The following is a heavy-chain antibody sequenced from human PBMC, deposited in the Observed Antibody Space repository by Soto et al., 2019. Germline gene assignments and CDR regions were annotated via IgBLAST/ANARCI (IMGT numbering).Heavy chain of an antibody. J-gene: IGHJ4*02. CDR3: AREGYYYDSSGYLPFDY. CDR1: GDSVSSNSAA. CDR2: TYYRSKWYN. V-gene: IGHV6-1*01. Sequence: SQTLSLTCAISGDSVSSNSAAWNWIRQSPSRGLEWLGRTYYRSKWYNDYAVSVKSRITINPDTSKNQFSLQLNSMTPEDTAVYYCAREGYYYDSSGYLPFDYWGQGTLVTVSS. D-gene: IGHD3-22*01.